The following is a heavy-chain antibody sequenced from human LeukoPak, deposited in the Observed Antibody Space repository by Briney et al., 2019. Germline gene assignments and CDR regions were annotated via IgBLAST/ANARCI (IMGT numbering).Heavy chain of an antibody. CDR2: ISSSSSYI. J-gene: IGHJ4*02. D-gene: IGHD6-19*01. Sequence: PGGSLRLSCAASGFTFSSYSMNWVRQAPGKGLEWVSSISSSSSYIYYADSVKGRFTISRDNAKNSLYLQMNSLRAEDTAVYYCARERNLEIAVAGTIFDSWGPGTVVTVSS. CDR3: ARERNLEIAVAGTIFDS. V-gene: IGHV3-21*01. CDR1: GFTFSSYS.